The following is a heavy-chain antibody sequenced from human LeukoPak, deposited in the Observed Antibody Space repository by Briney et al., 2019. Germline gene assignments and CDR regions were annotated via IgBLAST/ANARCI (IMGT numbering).Heavy chain of an antibody. Sequence: SETLSLTCTVSGGSISSSSYYWGWIRQPPGKGLEWIGSIYYSGSTYYNPSLKSRVTISVDTSKNQFSLKLSSVTAADTAVYYCARHGGGIAARPGPFDYWGQGTLVTVSS. CDR3: ARHGGGIAARPGPFDY. V-gene: IGHV4-39*01. CDR1: GGSISSSSYY. CDR2: IYYSGST. J-gene: IGHJ4*02. D-gene: IGHD6-6*01.